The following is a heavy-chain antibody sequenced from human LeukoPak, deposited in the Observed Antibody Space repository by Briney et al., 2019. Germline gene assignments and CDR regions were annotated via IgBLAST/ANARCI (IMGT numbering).Heavy chain of an antibody. Sequence: PGGSLRLSCAASGFTFSDLYMSWVRQTPGQGLEWLTYISSSGKDISYADSVKGRFTVSRDNAKNSLFLQMSSLRAEDTAVYYCAKTARAYDHWGQGTLVTVSS. CDR2: ISSSGKDI. D-gene: IGHD6-6*01. V-gene: IGHV3-11*04. CDR3: AKTARAYDH. J-gene: IGHJ4*02. CDR1: GFTFSDLY.